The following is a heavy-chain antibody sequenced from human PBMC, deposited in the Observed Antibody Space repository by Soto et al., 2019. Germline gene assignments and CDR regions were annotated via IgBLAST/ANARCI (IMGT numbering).Heavy chain of an antibody. J-gene: IGHJ1*01. CDR3: ARLTNKSPPN. CDR1: GFTFSSYW. V-gene: IGHV3-74*01. Sequence: EVQLVESGGGLVQPGGSLRLSCAASGFTFSSYWMHWVRQAPGKGLVWVSSISTDASSTSYADPVKGRFTISRDNAKNTLYLQMNSVRAEDTAVYYCARLTNKSPPNWGQGTLVIVSP. D-gene: IGHD3-9*01. CDR2: ISTDASST.